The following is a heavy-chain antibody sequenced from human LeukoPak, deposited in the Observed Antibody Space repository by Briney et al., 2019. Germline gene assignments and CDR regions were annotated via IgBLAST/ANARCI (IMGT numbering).Heavy chain of an antibody. J-gene: IGHJ4*02. D-gene: IGHD6-19*01. Sequence: ASETLSLTCAVSGGSISSNNWSWFRQHPPKGLQGFGEINHSGSTNYNPSLKSRVTISVDTSKNQFSLKLSSVTAADTAVYYCARTSRYSSGWYFDYWGQGTLVTVSS. V-gene: IGHV4-34*01. CDR2: INHSGST. CDR3: ARTSRYSSGWYFDY. CDR1: GGSISSNN.